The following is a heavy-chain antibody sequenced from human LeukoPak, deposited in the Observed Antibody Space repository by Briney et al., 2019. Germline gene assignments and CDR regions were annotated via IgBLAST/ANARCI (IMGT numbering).Heavy chain of an antibody. CDR2: ISYDGSNK. CDR1: GFTFSSYA. CDR3: ARDQTRVVGARIPGY. D-gene: IGHD1-26*01. J-gene: IGHJ4*02. V-gene: IGHV3-30*04. Sequence: GRSLRLSCAASGFTFSSYAMYWVRQSPGKGLEWVAVISYDGSNKYYADSVKGRFTISRDNSKNTLYLQMNSLRAEDTAVYYCARDQTRVVGARIPGYWGQGTLVTVSS.